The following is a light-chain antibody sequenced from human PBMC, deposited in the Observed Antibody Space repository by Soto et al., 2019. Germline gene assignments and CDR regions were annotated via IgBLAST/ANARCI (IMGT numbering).Light chain of an antibody. Sequence: DIQMTQSPSSLSASVGDRVTITCRASQSIHIHLNWYQQKPGKAPKLLIYATSNLQSGVPSRFSGSGSGTDFPLSISNLQPEDFGSYYCQQSDRVPLTFAGGTKVDSK. CDR3: QQSDRVPLT. J-gene: IGKJ4*01. CDR1: QSIHIH. V-gene: IGKV1-39*01. CDR2: ATS.